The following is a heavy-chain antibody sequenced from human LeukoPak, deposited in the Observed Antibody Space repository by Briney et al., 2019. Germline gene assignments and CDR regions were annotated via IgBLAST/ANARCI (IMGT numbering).Heavy chain of an antibody. CDR2: ISAYNGNT. D-gene: IGHD1-1*01. J-gene: IGHJ4*02. CDR3: ARRGNWNPAFDY. Sequence: ASVKVSCKASGYTFTSYGISWVRQAPGQGLEWMGWISAYNGNTNYAQKLQGRVTMTADTSTSAAYMELSRLRSDDTAVYYCARRGNWNPAFDYWGQGTLVTVSS. CDR1: GYTFTSYG. V-gene: IGHV1-18*01.